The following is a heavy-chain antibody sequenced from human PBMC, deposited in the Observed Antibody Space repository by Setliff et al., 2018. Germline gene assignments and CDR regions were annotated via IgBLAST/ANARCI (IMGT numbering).Heavy chain of an antibody. V-gene: IGHV1-18*04. Sequence: ASVKVSCKASGYTFTGYYIHWVRQAPGQGLEWMGWISGSTDNTNYAQKFRGRVAITTDKSTSTAYMELSSLRSEDTAIYYCARGDFYYYFYMDVWGKGTTVTVSS. CDR3: ARGDFYYYFYMDV. CDR1: GYTFTGYY. J-gene: IGHJ6*03. CDR2: ISGSTDNT.